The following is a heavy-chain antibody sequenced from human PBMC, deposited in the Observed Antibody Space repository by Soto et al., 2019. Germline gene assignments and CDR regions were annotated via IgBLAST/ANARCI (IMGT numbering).Heavy chain of an antibody. V-gene: IGHV1-69*13. D-gene: IGHD3-22*01. Sequence: GASVKVSCKASGGTFSSYAISWVRQAPGQGLEWMGGIIPIFGTANYAQKFQGRVTITADESTSTAYMELSSLRSEDTAVYYCARSAYYYDSSGYYALGYWCQGTLVTVSS. CDR2: IIPIFGTA. CDR1: GGTFSSYA. J-gene: IGHJ4*02. CDR3: ARSAYYYDSSGYYALGY.